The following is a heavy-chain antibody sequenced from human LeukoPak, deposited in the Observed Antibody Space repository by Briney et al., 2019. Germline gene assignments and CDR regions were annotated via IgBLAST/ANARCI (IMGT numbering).Heavy chain of an antibody. CDR1: GFTFSTYW. Sequence: PGGSLRLSCAASGFTFSTYWMSWVRQAPGKGLEWVSAISGSGGSTYYADSVKGRFTISRDNSKNTLYLQMNSLRAEDTAVYYCAKSGSYDSSGYYYFDYWGQGTLVTVSS. CDR3: AKSGSYDSSGYYYFDY. J-gene: IGHJ4*02. D-gene: IGHD3-22*01. V-gene: IGHV3-23*01. CDR2: ISGSGGST.